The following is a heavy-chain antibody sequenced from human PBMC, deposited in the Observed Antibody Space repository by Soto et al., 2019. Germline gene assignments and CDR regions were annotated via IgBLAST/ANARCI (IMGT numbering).Heavy chain of an antibody. CDR3: SRLEGLAKISYYLDF. CDR1: DDFINRDKYY. J-gene: IGHJ4*01. Sequence: PSEALSVTCSVSDDFINRDKYYWVCIRQPPGKGLEWIGSIYYRGNAYYNPSLQTRVTISLDKSKSQFSLKLNSVTAADSAVYFCSRLEGLAKISYYLDFLGPGALVTVS. CDR2: IYYRGNA. V-gene: IGHV4-39*01. D-gene: IGHD3-3*01.